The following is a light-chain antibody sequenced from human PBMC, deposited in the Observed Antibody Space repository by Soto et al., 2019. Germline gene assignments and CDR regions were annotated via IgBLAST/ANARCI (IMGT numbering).Light chain of an antibody. CDR2: GAS. Sequence: EIVLTQSPGTLSLSPGERATLSCRASQSVSSTYLAWYQHKPGQAPRLLIYGASSRATGIPDRFSGSGSGTHFTLTISRLEPEDFALYYCQQYGGSPPYTFGQGTNLEIK. V-gene: IGKV3-20*01. CDR1: QSVSSTY. CDR3: QQYGGSPPYT. J-gene: IGKJ2*01.